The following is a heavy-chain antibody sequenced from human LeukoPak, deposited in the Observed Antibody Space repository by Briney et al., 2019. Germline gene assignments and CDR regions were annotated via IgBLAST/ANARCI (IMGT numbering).Heavy chain of an antibody. CDR1: GGSISSSTHY. V-gene: IGHV4-39*07. J-gene: IGHJ5*02. Sequence: PSETLSLTCTVSGGSISSSTHYWGWIRQPPGKGLEWIGSMYYGGRTYYNPSLKSRVTISIDMSQNQFSLKLSSVTAADTAVYYCARVGICYDNSGYSWPHWFDPWGQGTLVTVFS. CDR2: MYYGGRT. CDR3: ARVGICYDNSGYSWPHWFDP. D-gene: IGHD3-22*01.